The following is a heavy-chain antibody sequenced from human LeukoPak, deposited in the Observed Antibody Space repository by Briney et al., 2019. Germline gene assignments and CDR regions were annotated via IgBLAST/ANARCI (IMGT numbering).Heavy chain of an antibody. CDR2: IYPGDSDT. J-gene: IGHJ4*02. V-gene: IGHV5-51*01. Sequence: GESLKISCQGSGYSFTNNWIGWVRPMPGKGLEWMGIIYPGDSDTRYSPSFQGQVTISADKSISTAYLQWSSLKASDTAMYYCAAGYSSSWTFDYWGQGTLVTVSS. CDR1: GYSFTNNW. D-gene: IGHD6-13*01. CDR3: AAGYSSSWTFDY.